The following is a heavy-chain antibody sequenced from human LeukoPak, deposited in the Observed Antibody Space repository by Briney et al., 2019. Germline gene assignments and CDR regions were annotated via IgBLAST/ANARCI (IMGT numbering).Heavy chain of an antibody. D-gene: IGHD2-8*01. CDR1: GGSISSYY. CDR3: ARVIGGNANGAFDI. V-gene: IGHV4-59*01. Sequence: PSETLSLTCTVSGGSISSYYWSWIRQPPGKGLEWIGYIYYSGSTNYNPSLKSRVTISVDTSKNQFSLKLSPVTAADTAVYYCARVIGGNANGAFDIWGQGTMVTVSS. CDR2: IYYSGST. J-gene: IGHJ3*02.